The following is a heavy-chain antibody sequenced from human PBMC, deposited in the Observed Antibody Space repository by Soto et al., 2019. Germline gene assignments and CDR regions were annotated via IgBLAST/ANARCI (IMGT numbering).Heavy chain of an antibody. J-gene: IGHJ4*02. CDR1: LRSISSSSYY. V-gene: IGHV4-39*01. CDR2: IYYSVST. D-gene: IGHD6-6*01. Sequence: SYTLSLTCPFSLRSISSSSYYLGFLLQPPLKGLEWVGNIYYSVSTYYNPSLKSRVTMSVDTSKNQFSLNLSSVTAADTAVYYCAGSYRNSSEVDYWGQGSLVTVSS. CDR3: AGSYRNSSEVDY.